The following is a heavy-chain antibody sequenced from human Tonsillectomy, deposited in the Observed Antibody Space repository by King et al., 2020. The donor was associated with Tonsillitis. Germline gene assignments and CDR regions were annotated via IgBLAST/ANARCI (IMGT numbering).Heavy chain of an antibody. CDR1: GFTFSIYA. D-gene: IGHD5-12*01. Sequence: VQLVESGGGVVQPGRSLRLSCAASGFTFSIYAMHWVRQAPGKGLEWVAVISYDGSNKYYADSVKGRFTISRDNSKNTLYLQMNSLRAEDTAVYYCARDIAERSHIVATTPDYWGQGTLVTVSS. CDR3: ARDIAERSHIVATTPDY. CDR2: ISYDGSNK. J-gene: IGHJ4*02. V-gene: IGHV3-30-3*01.